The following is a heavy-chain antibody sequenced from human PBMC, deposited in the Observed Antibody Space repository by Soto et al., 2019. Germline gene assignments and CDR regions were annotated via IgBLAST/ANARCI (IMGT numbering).Heavy chain of an antibody. CDR3: ARARIVYGMDV. V-gene: IGHV4-34*01. J-gene: IGHJ6*02. Sequence: SETLSLTCAVYGGSFSGYYWSWIRQPPGKGLEWIGEINHSGSTNYNPSLKSRVTISVDTSKNQFSLKLSSVTAADTAVYYCARARIVYGMDVWGQGTTVTAP. D-gene: IGHD1-26*01. CDR2: INHSGST. CDR1: GGSFSGYY.